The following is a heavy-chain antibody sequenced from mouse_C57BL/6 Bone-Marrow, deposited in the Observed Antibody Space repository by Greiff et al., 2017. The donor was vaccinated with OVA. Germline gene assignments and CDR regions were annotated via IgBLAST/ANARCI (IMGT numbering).Heavy chain of an antibody. CDR3: ARGRIYYLYAMDY. Sequence: QVQLQQPGAELVKPGASVKMSCKASGYTFTSYWITWVKQRPGQGLEWIGDFYPGSGSTNYNEKFKSKATLTVDTSSSTAYMQLSSLTSEDSAVYYCARGRIYYLYAMDYWGQGTSVTVSS. J-gene: IGHJ4*01. V-gene: IGHV1-55*01. CDR2: FYPGSGST. D-gene: IGHD2-1*01. CDR1: GYTFTSYW.